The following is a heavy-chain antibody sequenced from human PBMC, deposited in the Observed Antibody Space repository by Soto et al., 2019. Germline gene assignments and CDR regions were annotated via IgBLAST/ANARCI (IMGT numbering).Heavy chain of an antibody. V-gene: IGHV3-33*01. Sequence: QVQLVESGGGVVQPGGSLRLSCAASGFSFSSYGMHWVRQAPGQGLEWVAIIYHDGSNKYYTDSVKGRFTISRDDSKNTLYRQMDSLRVDDTAVYYCARDVGCGWPYDAADVWGQGTVVSVSS. CDR3: ARDVGCGWPYDAADV. CDR1: GFSFSSYG. J-gene: IGHJ3*01. CDR2: IYHDGSNK. D-gene: IGHD6-19*01.